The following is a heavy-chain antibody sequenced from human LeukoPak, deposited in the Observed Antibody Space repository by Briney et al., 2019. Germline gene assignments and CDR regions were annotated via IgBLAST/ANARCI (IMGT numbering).Heavy chain of an antibody. D-gene: IGHD5/OR15-5a*01. CDR2: SNPKSGVS. CDR1: GYTFTDYY. V-gene: IGHV1-2*02. CDR3: ASTHVNILSAHMFYFDF. J-gene: IGHJ4*02. Sequence: ASVKVPCKASGYTFTDYYMHWVRQAPGQRLEWMGWSNPKSGVSNYAQNFQGRVTMTRDTSISTAYMELSSLTSDDTAVYYCASTHVNILSAHMFYFDFWGQGTLVTVSS.